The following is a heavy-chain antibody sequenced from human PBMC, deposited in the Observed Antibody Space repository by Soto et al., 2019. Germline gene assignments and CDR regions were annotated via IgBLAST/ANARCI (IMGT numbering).Heavy chain of an antibody. CDR1: GYTFTGHY. V-gene: IGHV1-2*02. D-gene: IGHD3-3*01. CDR2: VNPNNGAT. CDR3: ARADGRRMESFDI. J-gene: IGHJ3*02. Sequence: QAQLVQSGAEVKKPGASVKVSCKASGYTFTGHYIYWIRQAPGQGLVWMGWVNPNNGATKYAQKFQGRVTMTRDTSITTAYIELSALRSDDPAVFYCARADGRRMESFDIWGQGTMVTVSS.